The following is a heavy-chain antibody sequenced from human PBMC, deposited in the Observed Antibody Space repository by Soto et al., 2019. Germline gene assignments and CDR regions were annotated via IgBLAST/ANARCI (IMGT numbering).Heavy chain of an antibody. CDR3: ARDRSYYDILSTVYYGMDV. Sequence: SETLSLTCTVSGGSISSYYWSWIRQPPGKGLEWIGYIYYSGSTNYNPSLKSRVTISVDTSKNQFSLKLSSVTAADTAVYYCARDRSYYDILSTVYYGMDVWGQGTTVTVSS. D-gene: IGHD3-9*01. V-gene: IGHV4-59*01. CDR1: GGSISSYY. CDR2: IYYSGST. J-gene: IGHJ6*02.